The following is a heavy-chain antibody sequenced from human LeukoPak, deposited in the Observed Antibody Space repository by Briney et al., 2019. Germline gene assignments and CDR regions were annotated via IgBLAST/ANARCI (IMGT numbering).Heavy chain of an antibody. CDR2: IKEDGSEK. V-gene: IGHV3-7*01. J-gene: IGHJ6*04. CDR3: AELGITMIGGV. D-gene: IGHD3-10*02. CDR1: GFTFSSYE. Sequence: GGSLRLSCAASGFTFSSYEMNWVRQAPGKGLEWVANIKEDGSEKYYVDSVKGRFTISRDNAKNSLYLQMNSLRAEDTAVYYCAELGITMIGGVWGKGTTVTISS.